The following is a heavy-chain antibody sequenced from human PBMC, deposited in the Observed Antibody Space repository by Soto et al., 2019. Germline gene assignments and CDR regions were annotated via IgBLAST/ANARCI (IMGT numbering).Heavy chain of an antibody. D-gene: IGHD5-18*01. CDR2: IVPLSGAT. Sequence: QVQLVQSGAEMKKPGSSVKVSCKASGGSLNNYLITWVRQAPGQGLEWLGEIVPLSGATNSAQKFQGRVTITADDSTKTAYMELRSLRPEDTAMYFCARGGVDTVTFDYLGQGTLVTVSS. CDR1: GGSLNNYL. J-gene: IGHJ4*02. CDR3: ARGGVDTVTFDY. V-gene: IGHV1-69*01.